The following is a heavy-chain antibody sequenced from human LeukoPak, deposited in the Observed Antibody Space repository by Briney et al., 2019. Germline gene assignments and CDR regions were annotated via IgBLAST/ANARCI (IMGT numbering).Heavy chain of an antibody. J-gene: IGHJ4*02. CDR3: ARPQFRYYDSSGYDGSHFGY. CDR2: IIPIFGTA. CDR1: GGTFIIYA. D-gene: IGHD3-22*01. V-gene: IGHV1-69*01. Sequence: SVKVSCKASGGTFIIYAISWVRQAPGQGLEWMGGIIPIFGTANYAQKFQGRVTMTADESTSTAYMELSSLRSEDTAVYYCARPQFRYYDSSGYDGSHFGYWGQGTLVTVSS.